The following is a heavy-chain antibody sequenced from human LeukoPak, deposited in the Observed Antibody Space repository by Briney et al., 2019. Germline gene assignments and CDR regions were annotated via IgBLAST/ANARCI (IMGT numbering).Heavy chain of an antibody. J-gene: IGHJ6*02. D-gene: IGHD2-8*01. CDR2: ISYDGSNK. CDR3: ARDEPDIVLMVYAIGSYGMDV. Sequence: QPGGSLRLSCAASGFTFSSYAMHWVRQAPGKGLEWVAVISYDGSNKYYADSVKGRFTISRDNSKNTLYLQMNSLRAEDTAVYYCARDEPDIVLMVYAIGSYGMDVWGQGTTVTVSS. V-gene: IGHV3-30*04. CDR1: GFTFSSYA.